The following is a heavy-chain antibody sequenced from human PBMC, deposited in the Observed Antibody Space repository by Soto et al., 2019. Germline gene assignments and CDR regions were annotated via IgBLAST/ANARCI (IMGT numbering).Heavy chain of an antibody. D-gene: IGHD2-2*01. Sequence: ASVRVSCKASGYAFTSYYIHWVRQAPGQGLEWMGIINPTGGSTSYTQKFQGRVTMTRDTSTHTVYMELRSLRSEDTAVYYCASHPDIVLVPAAKRDYYYGMDVWGQGTTVTVSS. CDR2: INPTGGST. V-gene: IGHV1-46*01. CDR1: GYAFTSYY. CDR3: ASHPDIVLVPAAKRDYYYGMDV. J-gene: IGHJ6*02.